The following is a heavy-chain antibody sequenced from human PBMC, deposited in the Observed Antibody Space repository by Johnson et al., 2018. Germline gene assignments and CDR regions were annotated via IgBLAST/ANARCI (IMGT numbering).Heavy chain of an antibody. D-gene: IGHD6-13*01. J-gene: IGHJ1*01. Sequence: EVQLVESGGGLVQPGGSXRLSCAASGFTFSSYWMSWVRQAPGKGLEWVANIKQDGSEKYYVDSVKGRFTITRDNARNTLYLQMNRLRAEDTAVYYCASDASSYSSSWPEYFQHWGQGTLVTVSS. CDR3: ASDASSYSSSWPEYFQH. V-gene: IGHV3-7*01. CDR2: IKQDGSEK. CDR1: GFTFSSYW.